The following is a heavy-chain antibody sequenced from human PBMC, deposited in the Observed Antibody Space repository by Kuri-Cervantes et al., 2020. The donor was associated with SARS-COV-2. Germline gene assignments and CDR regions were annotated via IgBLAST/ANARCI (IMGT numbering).Heavy chain of an antibody. V-gene: IGHV4-31*03. Sequence: SETLSLTCTVSGDSISSDGHFWTWIRQPPGKGLEWIGYIYSSGTSHYNPSPKSRVTISVDTSKNKFSLNLSSVTAADTAVYYCARDTRLGCSGTSCYSFFDYWGQGTLVTVSS. J-gene: IGHJ4*02. D-gene: IGHD2-2*01. CDR1: GDSISSDGHF. CDR2: IYSSGTS. CDR3: ARDTRLGCSGTSCYSFFDY.